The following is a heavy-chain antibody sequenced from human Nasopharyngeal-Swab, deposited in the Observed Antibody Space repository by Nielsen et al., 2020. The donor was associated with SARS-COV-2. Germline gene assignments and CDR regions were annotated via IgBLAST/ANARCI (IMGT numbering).Heavy chain of an antibody. CDR3: AREFGDTFDY. Sequence: SETLFLTCTVSGGSISSYYWSWIRQPPGKGLEWIGYLYHSGSTNYNPSLKSRVIISVDTSKNQFSLKLSSVTAADTAVYYCAREFGDTFDYWGQGTLVTVSS. J-gene: IGHJ4*02. V-gene: IGHV4-59*01. D-gene: IGHD2-21*01. CDR2: LYHSGST. CDR1: GGSISSYY.